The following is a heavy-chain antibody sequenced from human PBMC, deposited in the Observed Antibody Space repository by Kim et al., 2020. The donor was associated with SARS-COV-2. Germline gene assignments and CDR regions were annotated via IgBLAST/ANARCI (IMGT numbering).Heavy chain of an antibody. CDR3: AGGSRGPFINWNPGDGLDV. CDR2: IYYSGST. J-gene: IGHJ6*02. Sequence: SETLSLTCTVSDGSISYYVWSWIRQPPGKGLEWIGYIYYSGSTNYNSSLKSRVTISVDTSKNQFSLKLSSVTAADTAVYYCAGGSRGPFINWNPGDGLDVWGQGTTVTVSS. V-gene: IGHV4-59*13. CDR1: DGSISYYV. D-gene: IGHD1-1*01.